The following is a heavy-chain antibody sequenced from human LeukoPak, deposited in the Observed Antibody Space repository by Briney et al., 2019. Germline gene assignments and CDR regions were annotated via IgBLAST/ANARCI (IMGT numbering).Heavy chain of an antibody. V-gene: IGHV3-21*04. D-gene: IGHD6-19*01. CDR1: GFTFSSYS. Sequence: GGSLRLSCAASGFTFSSYSMNWVRQAPGKGLEWVSSISSSSSYIYYADSVKGRFTISRDNAKNSLYLQMNSLRAEDTAVYYCASSGWSLNYFDDWGQGTLVTVSS. CDR3: ASSGWSLNYFDD. CDR2: ISSSSSYI. J-gene: IGHJ4*02.